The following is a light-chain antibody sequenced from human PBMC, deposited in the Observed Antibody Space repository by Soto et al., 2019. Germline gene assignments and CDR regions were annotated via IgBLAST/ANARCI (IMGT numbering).Light chain of an antibody. Sequence: DIQMTQSPSTLSASVGDTVTVTCRASQSVSGWLAWYQQKPGEAPKLLIYEASALPRGVPSRFSGSGAGTHFPLTIASLQPADFPTSYCHQYENFSRTFGRGNKLEL. CDR2: EAS. J-gene: IGKJ4*01. V-gene: IGKV1-5*01. CDR1: QSVSGW. CDR3: HQYENFSRT.